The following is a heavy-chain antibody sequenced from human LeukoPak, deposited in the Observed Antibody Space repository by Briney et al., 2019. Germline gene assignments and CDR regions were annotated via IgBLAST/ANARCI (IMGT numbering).Heavy chain of an antibody. D-gene: IGHD3-10*01. J-gene: IGHJ4*02. CDR1: DGSISSYY. V-gene: IGHV4-4*07. CDR3: AGGYGSGSFPLDY. Sequence: SETLSLTCTVADGSISSYYWSWIRQPAGKGLEWIGRISTSGSTNYSPSLKSRVTMSVDSSKNQSSLNLGSVTAADTAVYYCAGGYGSGSFPLDYWGQGTLVTVSS. CDR2: ISTSGST.